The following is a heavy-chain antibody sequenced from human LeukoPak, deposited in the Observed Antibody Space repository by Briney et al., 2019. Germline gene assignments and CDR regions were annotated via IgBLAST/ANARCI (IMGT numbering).Heavy chain of an antibody. V-gene: IGHV1-18*01. CDR3: ARDLMEYSSSRGDLGWFDP. CDR1: GYTFTSYG. D-gene: IGHD6-13*01. J-gene: IGHJ5*02. Sequence: GASVKVSCKASGYTFTSYGISWVRQAPGQGLEWMGWISAYNGNTNYAQKLQGRVTMTTDTSTSTAYMELRSLRSDDTAVYYCARDLMEYSSSRGDLGWFDPWGQGTLVTVSS. CDR2: ISAYNGNT.